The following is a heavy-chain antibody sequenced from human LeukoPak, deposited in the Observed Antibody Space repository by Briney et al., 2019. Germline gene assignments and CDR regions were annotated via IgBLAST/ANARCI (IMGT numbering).Heavy chain of an antibody. Sequence: PGGSLRLSCAASGFTFSTYWIYWVRQAPGKGLVWVSRINGDGSSTNYADSVKGRLTISRDNAKNTLYLQMNSLRAEDTAVYYCARGYYSGPGGYWGQGTLVTVSS. V-gene: IGHV3-74*01. CDR1: GFTFSTYW. D-gene: IGHD4-11*01. CDR2: INGDGSST. J-gene: IGHJ4*02. CDR3: ARGYYSGPGGY.